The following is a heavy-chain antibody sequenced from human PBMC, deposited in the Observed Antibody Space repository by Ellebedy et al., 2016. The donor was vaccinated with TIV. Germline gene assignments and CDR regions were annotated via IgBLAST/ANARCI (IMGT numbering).Heavy chain of an antibody. V-gene: IGHV3-7*01. J-gene: IGHJ4*02. CDR2: IKQDGSEK. CDR3: ARDKIEGPTHYDY. D-gene: IGHD1-26*01. CDR1: GFTFSNYW. Sequence: GGSLRLSCAASGFTFSNYWMSWVRQAPGKGLEWVANIKQDGSEKYYVDSVKGRFSISRDNTKNSLYLQMNSLTDEDTAVYYCARDKIEGPTHYDYWGQGILVTVSS.